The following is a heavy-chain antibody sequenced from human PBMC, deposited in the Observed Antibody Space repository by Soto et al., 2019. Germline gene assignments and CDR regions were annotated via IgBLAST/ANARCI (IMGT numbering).Heavy chain of an antibody. CDR3: AKGERGGVTGTTSYPYYYYHGMDV. CDR1: GFTFSSYG. J-gene: IGHJ6*02. V-gene: IGHV3-30*18. D-gene: IGHD1-20*01. Sequence: GGSLRLSCAASGFTFSSYGMHWVRQAPCTVLEWGAVLSYDGSNKYYADSVKGRFTISRDNSKNTLYLQMNSLRAEDTAVYYCAKGERGGVTGTTSYPYYYYHGMDVWGQGTTLTVSS. CDR2: LSYDGSNK.